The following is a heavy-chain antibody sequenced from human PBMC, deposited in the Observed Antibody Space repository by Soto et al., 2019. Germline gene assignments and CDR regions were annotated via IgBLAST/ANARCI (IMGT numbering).Heavy chain of an antibody. D-gene: IGHD2-2*01. CDR1: GGSFSVYY. J-gene: IGHJ5*02. V-gene: IGHV4-34*01. CDR2: INHSGST. CDR3: ARGLVVVVLTAISYWFDP. Sequence: SETLSLTCAVYGGSFSVYYWSWIRQPPGKGLEWIGEINHSGSTNYNPSLKSRVTISVDTSKNQFSLKLSSVTAADTAVYYCARGLVVVVLTAISYWFDPWGRGTLVTV.